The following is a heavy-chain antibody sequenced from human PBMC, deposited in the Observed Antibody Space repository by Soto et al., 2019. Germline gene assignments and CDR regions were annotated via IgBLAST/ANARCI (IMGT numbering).Heavy chain of an antibody. CDR2: IYYSGST. V-gene: IGHV4-61*01. J-gene: IGHJ6*02. Sequence: SETLSLTCTVSGGSVSSGSYYWSWIRQPPGKGLKWIGYIYYSGSTNYNPSLKSRVTISVDTSKNQFSLKLSSVTAADTAVYYCARGGRFLEWLSPFDYYYYGMDVWGQGTTVTVSS. CDR3: ARGGRFLEWLSPFDYYYYGMDV. CDR1: GGSVSSGSYY. D-gene: IGHD3-3*01.